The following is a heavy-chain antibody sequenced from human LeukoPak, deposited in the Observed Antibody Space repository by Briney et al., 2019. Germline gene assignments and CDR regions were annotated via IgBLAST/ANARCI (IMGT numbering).Heavy chain of an antibody. D-gene: IGHD6-19*01. CDR3: ARGSQWLAQLVYTWFDP. CDR1: GYTFTSYD. J-gene: IGHJ5*02. V-gene: IGHV1-8*03. CDR2: MNPNSGNT. Sequence: ASVKVSCKASGYTFTSYDINWVRQATGQGLEWMGWMNPNSGNTGYAQKFQGRVTITRNTSISTAYMELSSLRSEDTAVYYCARGSQWLAQLVYTWFDPWGQGTLVTVSS.